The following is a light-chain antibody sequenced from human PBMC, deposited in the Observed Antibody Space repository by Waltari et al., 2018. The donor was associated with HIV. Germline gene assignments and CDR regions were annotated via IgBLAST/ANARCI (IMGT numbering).Light chain of an antibody. CDR2: DAS. CDR1: QSVSSF. Sequence: EIVLTQSPATLSLSLWASATLSCRASQSVSSFLAWFQQKPGQAPRLLISDASTRATGIPARFSGSGSGTDFTLTISSLQAEDVAVYYCQQYYSLPFTFGPGTKVDIK. V-gene: IGKV3-11*01. CDR3: QQYYSLPFT. J-gene: IGKJ3*01.